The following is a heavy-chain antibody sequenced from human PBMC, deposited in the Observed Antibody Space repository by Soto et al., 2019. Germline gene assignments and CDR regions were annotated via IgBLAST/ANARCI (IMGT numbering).Heavy chain of an antibody. J-gene: IGHJ4*02. Sequence: SGPTLVNPTPTLTLTCTFSGFPLPTSGVGVGWIRQSPGKAPEWVALIFWDDDKRYSPSLKSRLPIPKDPSKNRVLLTMATSDPADPATYYCAHRVLRRVFGLVTPTAFYFDFGGGEPPFTVP. V-gene: IGHV2-5*02. D-gene: IGHD3-3*01. CDR2: IFWDDDK. CDR3: AHRVLRRVFGLVTPTAFYFDF. CDR1: GFPLPTSGVG.